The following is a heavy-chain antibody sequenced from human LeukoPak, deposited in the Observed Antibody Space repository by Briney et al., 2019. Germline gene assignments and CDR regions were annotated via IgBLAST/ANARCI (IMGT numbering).Heavy chain of an antibody. D-gene: IGHD5-24*01. V-gene: IGHV3-9*01. CDR1: GFTFSSYA. CDR2: ISWNSGSI. CDR3: AKGIEMATISPSDY. Sequence: GGSLRLSCAASGFTFSSYAMSWVRQAPGKGLEWVSGISWNSGSIGYADSVKGRFTISRDNAKNSLYLQMNSLRAEDTALYYCAKGIEMATISPSDYWGQGTLVTVSS. J-gene: IGHJ4*02.